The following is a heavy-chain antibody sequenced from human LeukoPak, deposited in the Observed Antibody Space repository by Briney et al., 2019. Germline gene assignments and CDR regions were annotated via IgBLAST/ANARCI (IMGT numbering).Heavy chain of an antibody. J-gene: IGHJ4*02. CDR3: TTLGSLGATRFLDN. V-gene: IGHV1-69*01. Sequence: SVKVSYKASGGIFNDCGINWVRQAPGLGLEWMGGVVPVFGTTNYAQRFQGRVSITADESTNTAYMEVSSLRSEDTAVYYCTTLGSLGATRFLDNWGQGTLVTVSS. CDR1: GGIFNDCG. CDR2: VVPVFGTT. D-gene: IGHD1-26*01.